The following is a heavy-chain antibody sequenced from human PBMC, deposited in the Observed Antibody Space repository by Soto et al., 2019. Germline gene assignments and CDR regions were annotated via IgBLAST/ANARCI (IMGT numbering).Heavy chain of an antibody. D-gene: IGHD3-10*01. CDR2: IYYSGST. CDR1: GGSISSGDYY. V-gene: IGHV4-30-4*01. J-gene: IGHJ3*02. Sequence: QVQLQESGPGLVKPSQTLSLTCTVSGGSISSGDYYWSWIRQPPGKGLEWIGYIYYSGSTYYNPSLKSRVTISVDTSKNQFSLKLSSVTAADTAVYYCFGEPPAYYIPNAFDIWGQGTMVTVSS. CDR3: FGEPPAYYIPNAFDI.